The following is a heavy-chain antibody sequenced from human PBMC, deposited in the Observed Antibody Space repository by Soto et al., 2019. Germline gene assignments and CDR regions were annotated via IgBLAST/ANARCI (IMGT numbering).Heavy chain of an antibody. CDR1: GYTFTSYY. J-gene: IGHJ6*02. CDR3: ARRSSLDYSYGMDV. V-gene: IGHV1-46*01. CDR2: INPSGGST. Sequence: QVQLVQSGAEVKKPGASVKVSCKASGYTFTSYYMHWVRQAPGQGLEWMGIINPSGGSTSYAQKFQGRVTMTRDTSTITVYMELRSLRSEDTAIYCCARRSSLDYSYGMDVWGHGTPVTVSS. D-gene: IGHD6-6*01.